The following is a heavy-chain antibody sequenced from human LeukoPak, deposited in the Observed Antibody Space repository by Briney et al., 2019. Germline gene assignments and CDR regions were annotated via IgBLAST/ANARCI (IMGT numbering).Heavy chain of an antibody. D-gene: IGHD1-14*01. V-gene: IGHV3-30*03. CDR1: GFTFSSYG. J-gene: IGHJ4*02. CDR3: ARDRLSISRFYFDY. CDR2: ISYDGSNK. Sequence: GGSLRLSCAASGFTFSSYGMHWVRQAPGKGLEWVAVISYDGSNKYYADSVKGRFTISRDNSKNTLYLQMNSLRAEDTAVYYCARDRLSISRFYFDYWGQGTLVTASS.